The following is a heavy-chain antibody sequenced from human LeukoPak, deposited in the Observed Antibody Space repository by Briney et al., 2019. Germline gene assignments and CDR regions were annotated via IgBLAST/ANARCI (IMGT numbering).Heavy chain of an antibody. D-gene: IGHD5-12*01. V-gene: IGHV3-21*01. J-gene: IGHJ6*03. CDR2: LPSTTSRG. Sequence: GGTLRLSCAASGFIFSSYNMNWARQARGRDWEGVVSLPSTTSRGFYADSVRGRITISRDNAENSLYLQMDSLGAEDSAVYYCARDPYNGGYGAYYYYYMDVWGKGTTVTVSS. CDR1: GFIFSSYN. CDR3: ARDPYNGGYGAYYYYYMDV.